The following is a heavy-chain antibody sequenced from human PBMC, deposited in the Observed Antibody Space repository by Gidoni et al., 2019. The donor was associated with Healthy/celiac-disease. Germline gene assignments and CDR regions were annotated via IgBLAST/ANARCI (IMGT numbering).Heavy chain of an antibody. CDR3: GRGPQDGSGDYEDYWYFDV. V-gene: IGHV2-26*01. Sequence: ATLHYPRLSLAEPAQNRTLTCTLAGLVLSLARTDVSTIRQPPGKALAWLAHIFWNDEKSYSTSLKSRLTIPKYTSKSQVVVIMTNMEPGDTATDYCGRGPQDGSGDYEDYWYFDVWGRGTLVTVSS. J-gene: IGHJ2*01. D-gene: IGHD3-22*01. CDR1: GLVLSLARTD. CDR2: IFWNDEK.